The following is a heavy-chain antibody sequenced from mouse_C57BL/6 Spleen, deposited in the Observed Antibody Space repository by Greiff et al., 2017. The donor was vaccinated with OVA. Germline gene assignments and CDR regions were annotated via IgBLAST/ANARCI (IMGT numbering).Heavy chain of an antibody. CDR3: ARAYGSSYGDWYFDV. Sequence: QVQLQQSGPELVKPGASVKISCKASGYTFTSYWMHWVKQRPGQGLEWIGEIDPSDSYTNYNQKFKGKSTLTVDKSSSTAYMQLSSLTSEDSAVYYCARAYGSSYGDWYFDVWGTGTTVTVSS. V-gene: IGHV1-69*01. D-gene: IGHD1-1*01. CDR2: IDPSDSYT. J-gene: IGHJ1*03. CDR1: GYTFTSYW.